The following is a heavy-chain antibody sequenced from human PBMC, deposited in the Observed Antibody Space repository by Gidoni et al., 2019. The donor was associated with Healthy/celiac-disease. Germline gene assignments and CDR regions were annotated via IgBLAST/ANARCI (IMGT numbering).Heavy chain of an antibody. V-gene: IGHV3-21*01. Sequence: EVQLVETGGGRVKPGGSLRLSCGASGFTFSSYSMNWVRQAPGKGLECVSSISSSSSYIYYADSVKGLFTISRDNAKNSLYLQMNSLRAEDTAVYYCARDVGAAAGIFDPWGQGTLVTVSS. CDR2: ISSSSSYI. CDR1: GFTFSSYS. J-gene: IGHJ5*02. D-gene: IGHD6-13*01. CDR3: ARDVGAAAGIFDP.